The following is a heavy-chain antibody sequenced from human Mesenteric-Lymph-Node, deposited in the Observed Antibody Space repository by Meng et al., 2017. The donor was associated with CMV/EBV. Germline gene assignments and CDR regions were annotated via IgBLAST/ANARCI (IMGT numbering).Heavy chain of an antibody. V-gene: IGHV3-23*03. J-gene: IGHJ4*02. Sequence: LRLSCAASGFSFSSYAMSWVRQAPGKGLEWVSVIYSGGSSTYYEDSVKGRFTISRDNSKNTLYLQMNSLRAEDTAVYYCAKDLGLDYWGQGTLVTVSS. CDR1: GFSFSSYA. CDR2: IYSGGSST. CDR3: AKDLGLDY.